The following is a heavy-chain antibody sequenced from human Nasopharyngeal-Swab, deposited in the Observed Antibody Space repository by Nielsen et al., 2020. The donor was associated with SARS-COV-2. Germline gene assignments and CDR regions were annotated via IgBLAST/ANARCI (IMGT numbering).Heavy chain of an antibody. CDR1: GFTFSNYY. CDR2: ISSSSTYI. V-gene: IGHV3-21*01. CDR3: ARGARITIFGVVIMGYMDV. D-gene: IGHD3-3*01. Sequence: GSLRLSCAASGFTFSNYYMNWVRQAPGKGLEWVSSISSSSTYIYYADSVKGRFTISRDNAKNSLYLQMNSLRAEDTAVYYCARGARITIFGVVIMGYMDVWGKGTTVTVSS. J-gene: IGHJ6*03.